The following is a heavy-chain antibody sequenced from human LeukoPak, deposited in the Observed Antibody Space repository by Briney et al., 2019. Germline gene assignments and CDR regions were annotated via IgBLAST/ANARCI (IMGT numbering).Heavy chain of an antibody. CDR3: ARGYCTSVSCYTKIFHY. CDR1: GGSISGPY. CDR2: IYNTGSS. Sequence: PSETLSLTCTVSGGSISGPYWSWIRQPPGKGLEWIANIYNTGSSNYNPSLKSRATISVDTSKNQFSLKLSSVTAADTAIYYCARGYCTSVSCYTKIFHYWGQGTLVTVSS. J-gene: IGHJ4*02. D-gene: IGHD2-2*02. V-gene: IGHV4-59*11.